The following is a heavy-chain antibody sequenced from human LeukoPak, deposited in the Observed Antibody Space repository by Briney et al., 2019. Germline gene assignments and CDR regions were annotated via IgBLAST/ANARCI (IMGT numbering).Heavy chain of an antibody. V-gene: IGHV4-61*01. J-gene: IGHJ4*02. CDR1: GGSVSSGSYY. D-gene: IGHD3-3*01. CDR3: ARDGGKFDY. Sequence: SETLSLTCTVSGGSVSSGSYYWSWIRQPPGKGLEWIGYIYYSGSTNYNPSLKSRVTISVDTSKNQFSLKLSSVTAADTAVYYCARDGGKFDYWGQGTLVTVSS. CDR2: IYYSGST.